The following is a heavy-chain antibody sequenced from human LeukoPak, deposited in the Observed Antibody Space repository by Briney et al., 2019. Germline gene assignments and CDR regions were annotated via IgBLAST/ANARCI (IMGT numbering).Heavy chain of an antibody. CDR2: ISGGGDKT. J-gene: IGHJ3*02. Sequence: PGGSLRLSCAASGFTFRSYAMSWVREAPGKGLEWVSGISGGGDKTYYADSVKGRFTISRGNSKNTLYLQMNSLRAEDTASYYCPKDLPPLVVLEAFDIWGQGTMVTVS. CDR1: GFTFRSYA. CDR3: PKDLPPLVVLEAFDI. V-gene: IGHV3-23*01. D-gene: IGHD2-15*01.